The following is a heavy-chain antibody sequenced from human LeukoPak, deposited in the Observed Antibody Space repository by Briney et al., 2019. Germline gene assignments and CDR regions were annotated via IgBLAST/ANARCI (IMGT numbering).Heavy chain of an antibody. V-gene: IGHV3-21*01. Sequence: GGSLRLSCAASGFTFSSYSMNWVRQAPGKGLEWVSSISSSSSYIYYADSVKGRFTISRDNAKNSLYLQMNSLRAEDTAVYYCASSEQDITGYSSGWPLDYWDQGTLVTVSS. CDR3: ASSEQDITGYSSGWPLDY. CDR1: GFTFSSYS. J-gene: IGHJ4*02. CDR2: ISSSSSYI. D-gene: IGHD6-19*01.